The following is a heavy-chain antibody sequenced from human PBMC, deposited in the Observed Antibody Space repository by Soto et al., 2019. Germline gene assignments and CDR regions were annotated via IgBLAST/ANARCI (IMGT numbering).Heavy chain of an antibody. V-gene: IGHV3-48*03. D-gene: IGHD5-18*01. Sequence: GWSLGLSCAYSVFTFSSYEMKWVRQAPGKGLEWVSYISSSGSTIYYADSVKGRFTISRDNAKNSLYLQMNSLRAEDTAVYYCAREYSYGSPGMDVWGQGTTVTVSS. CDR2: ISSSGSTI. J-gene: IGHJ6*02. CDR1: VFTFSSYE. CDR3: AREYSYGSPGMDV.